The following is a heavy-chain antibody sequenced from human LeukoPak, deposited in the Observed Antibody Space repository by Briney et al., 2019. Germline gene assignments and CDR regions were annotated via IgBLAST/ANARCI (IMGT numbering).Heavy chain of an antibody. D-gene: IGHD3-10*01. V-gene: IGHV4-59*01. CDR1: GGSISSYY. Sequence: PSETLSLTCTASGGSISSYYWSWIRQPPGKGLEWIWYIYYSGSTNYNPSLKSRVTISVDTSKNPLSLQLSSVTAADTAVYYCARTMVRGVRGAFDIWGQGTMVTVSS. CDR2: IYYSGST. J-gene: IGHJ3*02. CDR3: ARTMVRGVRGAFDI.